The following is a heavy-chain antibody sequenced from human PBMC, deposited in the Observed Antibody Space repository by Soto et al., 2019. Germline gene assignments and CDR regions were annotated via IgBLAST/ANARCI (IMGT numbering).Heavy chain of an antibody. J-gene: IGHJ6*02. CDR2: INPSGGST. V-gene: IGHV1-46*01. Sequence: QVQLVQSGAEVKKPGASVKVSCKASGYTFTSYYMHWVRQDPGQGLEWMGIINPSGGSTSYAQKFQGRVTMTRDTSTSTVYMELSSLRSEDMAVYYCAGTSSPDLMDVWGQGTTVTVSS. CDR1: GYTFTSYY. CDR3: AGTSSPDLMDV.